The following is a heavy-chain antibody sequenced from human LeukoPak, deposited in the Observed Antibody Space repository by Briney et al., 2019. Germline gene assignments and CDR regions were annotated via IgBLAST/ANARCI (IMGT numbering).Heavy chain of an antibody. CDR1: GYTFSGHY. CDR2: INPNSGGT. D-gene: IGHD1-1*01. V-gene: IGHV1-2*02. J-gene: IGHJ4*02. Sequence: GASVKVSCKASGYTFSGHYMHWVRQAPGQGLEWMGWINPNSGGTHYAQKFQGRVTMTRDTSISTAYMELSRLISDDTAVYYCAKDLKDTTGLDYWGQGTLVTVSS. CDR3: AKDLKDTTGLDY.